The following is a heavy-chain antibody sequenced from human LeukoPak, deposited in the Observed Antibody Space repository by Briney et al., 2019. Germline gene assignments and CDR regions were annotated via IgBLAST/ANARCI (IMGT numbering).Heavy chain of an antibody. Sequence: PGGSLRLSCAASGFTFSTYAMGWVRQVPGTGLEWVSAISSSGGSTYYADSVKGRFTISRDDSKNTLSLQMNSLRAEDTALYYCAKDGDDYDNSGYSSWFDPWGQGTLVTVSS. V-gene: IGHV3-23*01. CDR3: AKDGDDYDNSGYSSWFDP. CDR1: GFTFSTYA. J-gene: IGHJ5*02. CDR2: ISSSGGST. D-gene: IGHD3-22*01.